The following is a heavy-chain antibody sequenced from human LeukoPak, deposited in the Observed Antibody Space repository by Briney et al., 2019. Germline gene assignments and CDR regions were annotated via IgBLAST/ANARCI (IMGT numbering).Heavy chain of an antibody. D-gene: IGHD3-10*01. V-gene: IGHV4-59*08. CDR2: IYHSGNT. J-gene: IGHJ4*02. Sequence: SETLSLTCTVSGGSISSYYWSWIRQPPGKGLEWIGNIYHSGNTNYNPSLKSRLTISVDTSRNQFSLNLISVTAADTAVYYCARGLGSWGQGALVTVSS. CDR3: ARGLGS. CDR1: GGSISSYY.